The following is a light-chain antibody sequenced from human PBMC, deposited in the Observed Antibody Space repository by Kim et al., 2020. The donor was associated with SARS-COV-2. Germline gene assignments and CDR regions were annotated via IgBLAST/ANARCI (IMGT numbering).Light chain of an antibody. V-gene: IGKV3-15*01. CDR1: QRISSN. J-gene: IGKJ2*01. CDR3: HQYDDWPPGDT. Sequence: IVMTQSPVTLSVSPGERATLSCRASQRISSNLAWYQQKPGQAPRLLIYGASTRATGISARFSGSGSGTEFTLTITNLQSEDLAIYYCHQYDDWPPGDTFGQGTKLEI. CDR2: GAS.